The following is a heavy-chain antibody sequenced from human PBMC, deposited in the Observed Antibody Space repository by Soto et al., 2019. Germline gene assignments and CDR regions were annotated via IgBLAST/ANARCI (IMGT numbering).Heavy chain of an antibody. CDR2: ISYDGNNK. V-gene: IGHV3-30*18. Sequence: QVQLVESGGGVVQPGRSLRLSCAASGFTFSNYGMHWVRQAPGKGLEWVATISYDGNNKYYADSVTGRFAISRDNSKNTLYLRVSSLRAEDTAVYYCAKESTSGMDVWGQGATVTVSS. CDR1: GFTFSNYG. J-gene: IGHJ6*02. CDR3: AKESTSGMDV.